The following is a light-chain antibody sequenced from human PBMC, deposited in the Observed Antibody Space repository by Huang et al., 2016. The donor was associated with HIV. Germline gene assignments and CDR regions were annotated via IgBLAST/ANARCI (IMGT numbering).Light chain of an antibody. CDR2: GAS. CDR3: QQYNKWPVWT. V-gene: IGKV3-15*01. Sequence: EIVMTQSPATLSVSPGERATLSCRASQSISTNLAWYQQKPGQAPRLLIYGASTRAAGISTRVSGSGSGAEFTLTITGLQSEDFAVYYCQQYNKWPVWTFGQGTKVEIK. J-gene: IGKJ1*01. CDR1: QSISTN.